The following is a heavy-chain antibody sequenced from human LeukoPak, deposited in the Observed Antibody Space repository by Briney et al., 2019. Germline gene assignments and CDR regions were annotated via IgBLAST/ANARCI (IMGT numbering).Heavy chain of an antibody. CDR2: INHSGST. CDR1: GGSFSGYY. CDR3: ARRSGHYDILSRRYYYYYYMDV. V-gene: IGHV4-34*01. J-gene: IGHJ6*03. Sequence: PSETLSLTCAVYGGSFSGYYWNWIRQPPGKGLEWIGEINHSGSTNYNPSLKSRVTISVDTSKNQFSLKLSSVTAADTAVYYCARRSGHYDILSRRYYYYYYMDVWGKGTTVTISS. D-gene: IGHD3-9*01.